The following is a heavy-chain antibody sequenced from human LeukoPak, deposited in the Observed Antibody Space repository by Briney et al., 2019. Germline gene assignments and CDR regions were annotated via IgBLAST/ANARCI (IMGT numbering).Heavy chain of an antibody. V-gene: IGHV4-34*01. Sequence: SETLSLTCAVYGGSFSGYYWSWIRQPPGKGLEWIGEINHSGSTNYNPSLKSRVTISVDTSKNQFSLKLSSVTAADTAVYYCARRRLYYDILTGYYRDAFDIWGQGTMVTVSS. CDR3: ARRRLYYDILTGYYRDAFDI. CDR1: GGSFSGYY. J-gene: IGHJ3*02. CDR2: INHSGST. D-gene: IGHD3-9*01.